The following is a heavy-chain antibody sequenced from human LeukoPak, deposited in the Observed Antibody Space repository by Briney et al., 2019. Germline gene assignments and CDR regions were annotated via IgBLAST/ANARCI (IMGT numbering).Heavy chain of an antibody. V-gene: IGHV3-23*01. CDR1: GFTFNNYA. CDR2: ISGSGGST. Sequence: TGGSLRLSCAASGFTFNNYAMNWVRQAPGKGLEWVSAISGSGGSTYYADSVKGRFTISRDNSKNTLYLQMNSLRAEDTAVYYCAKGRNTYFDYWGQGTLVTVSS. D-gene: IGHD1-14*01. J-gene: IGHJ4*02. CDR3: AKGRNTYFDY.